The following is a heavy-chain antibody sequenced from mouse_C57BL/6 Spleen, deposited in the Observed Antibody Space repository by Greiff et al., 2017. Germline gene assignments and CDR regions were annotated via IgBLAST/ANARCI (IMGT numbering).Heavy chain of an antibody. V-gene: IGHV1-80*01. D-gene: IGHD1-1*01. CDR1: GYAFSSYW. J-gene: IGHJ2*01. Sequence: QVQLKQSGAELVKPGASVKISCKASGYAFSSYWMNWVKQRPGKGLEWIGQIYPGDGDTNYNGKFKGKATLTADKSSSTAYMQLSSLTSEDSAVYFCARWDYYGSSSSYWGQGTTLTVSS. CDR3: ARWDYYGSSSSY. CDR2: IYPGDGDT.